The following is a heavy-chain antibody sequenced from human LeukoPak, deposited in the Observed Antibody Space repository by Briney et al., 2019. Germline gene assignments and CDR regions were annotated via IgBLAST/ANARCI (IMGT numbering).Heavy chain of an antibody. CDR3: TSRRFWSGDLDY. CDR1: GFTFGDYT. J-gene: IGHJ4*02. CDR2: IRNKALGGTT. Sequence: GGSLRLSCTASGFTFGDYTMTWVRQAPGKRLEWVGFIRNKALGGTTDCAASVRGRFTVSRDDSKSIAYLQMDSLKTEDTAVYYCTSRRFWSGDLDYWGQGTLVTVS. D-gene: IGHD3-10*01. V-gene: IGHV3-49*04.